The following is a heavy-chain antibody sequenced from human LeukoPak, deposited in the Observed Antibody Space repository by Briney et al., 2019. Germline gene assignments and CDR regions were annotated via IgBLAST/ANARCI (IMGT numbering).Heavy chain of an antibody. CDR2: ISWNSGSI. CDR1: GFTFDDYA. V-gene: IGHV3-9*01. J-gene: IGHJ4*02. Sequence: GGSLRLSCAASGFTFDDYAMHWVRQAPGKGLEWVSGISWNSGSIGYADSVKGRFTISRDNAKNSLYLQMNSLRAEDTALYYCAKGLTYYYDSSLCGFDYWGQGTLVTVSS. CDR3: AKGLTYYYDSSLCGFDY. D-gene: IGHD3-22*01.